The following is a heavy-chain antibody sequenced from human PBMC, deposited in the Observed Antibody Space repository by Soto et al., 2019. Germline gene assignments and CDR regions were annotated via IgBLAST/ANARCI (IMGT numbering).Heavy chain of an antibody. V-gene: IGHV3-33*01. CDR1: GFTFSSYG. CDR3: ARGSRELRDAFDI. CDR2: IWYDGSNK. J-gene: IGHJ3*02. D-gene: IGHD1-7*01. Sequence: GGSLRLSCAASGFTFSSYGMHWVRQAPGKGLEWVAVIWYDGSNKYYADSVKGRFTISRDNSKNTLYLQMNSLRAEDTAVYYCARGSRELRDAFDIWGQGTMVTVSS.